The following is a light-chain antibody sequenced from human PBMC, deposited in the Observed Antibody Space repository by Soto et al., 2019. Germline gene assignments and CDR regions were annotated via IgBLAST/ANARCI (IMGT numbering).Light chain of an antibody. CDR2: EVT. Sequence: QSALTQPPSASGSPGQSVTISCTGTSSDVGGYNYVSWYQQHPGKAPKLMIYEVTKRPSGVPDRFSGSKSGNTASLTVSGLQAEDEEDYYCSPYSGSNKLLFGGGTKVTVL. V-gene: IGLV2-8*01. CDR3: SPYSGSNKLL. CDR1: SSDVGGYNY. J-gene: IGLJ2*01.